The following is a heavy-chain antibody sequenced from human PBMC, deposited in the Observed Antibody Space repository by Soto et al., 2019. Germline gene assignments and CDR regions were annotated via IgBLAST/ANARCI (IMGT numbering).Heavy chain of an antibody. CDR1: GVTFSSYA. CDR3: AKDGSWDGGGGES. D-gene: IGHD3-16*01. J-gene: IGHJ4*02. V-gene: IGHV1-69*18. Sequence: QVQLVQSGAELKKPGSSVKVSCSASGVTFSSYAFTWVRQAPGQGLEWMGNIIPVFRTSNYAQGFQGRLTISADESTNTIDMELSSLRSEDTAVYFCAKDGSWDGGGGESWGQGTLVIVSS. CDR2: IIPVFRTS.